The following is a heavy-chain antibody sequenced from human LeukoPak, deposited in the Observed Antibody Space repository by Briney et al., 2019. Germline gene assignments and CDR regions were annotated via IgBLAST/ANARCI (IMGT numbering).Heavy chain of an antibody. D-gene: IGHD3-10*01. J-gene: IGHJ4*02. Sequence: AGGSLRLSCAASGFTFSTYAMSWVRQAPGKGLEWVSSITNSGDRTYYADSVKGRFTISRDNSKNTLHPQMNSLRAEDTAIYYCAKQDSGSHDYWGQGILVTVSS. CDR3: AKQDSGSHDY. V-gene: IGHV3-23*01. CDR2: ITNSGDRT. CDR1: GFTFSTYA.